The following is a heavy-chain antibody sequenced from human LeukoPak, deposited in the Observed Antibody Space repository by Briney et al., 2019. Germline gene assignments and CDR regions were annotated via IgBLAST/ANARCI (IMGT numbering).Heavy chain of an antibody. CDR1: GGSISSTSYY. Sequence: SETLSLTCTVSGGSISSTSYYWGWIRQPPGKGLEWIGSIYYSGSTYYNPSLKSRVTISIDTSKNQFSLMLSSVTAADTAVYYCARGGSVTYRIVYWGQGTLVTVSS. D-gene: IGHD1-14*01. CDR2: IYYSGST. V-gene: IGHV4-39*01. J-gene: IGHJ4*02. CDR3: ARGGSVTYRIVY.